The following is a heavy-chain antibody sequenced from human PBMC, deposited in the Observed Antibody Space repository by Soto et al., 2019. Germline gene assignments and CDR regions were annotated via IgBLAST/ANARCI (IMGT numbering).Heavy chain of an antibody. J-gene: IGHJ4*02. CDR1: GFTFSSSG. Sequence: QVQLVESGGGVVQPGRSLRLSCAASGFTFSSSGMHWVRQAPGKGLEWVAVTSFDGSSGYYADSVRGRFTISRDNSNNTLYLQMHSRRAEDTAVYYCATSPPAVAGYFDYWGQGTLVTVSS. V-gene: IGHV3-30*03. CDR3: ATSPPAVAGYFDY. D-gene: IGHD6-19*01. CDR2: TSFDGSSG.